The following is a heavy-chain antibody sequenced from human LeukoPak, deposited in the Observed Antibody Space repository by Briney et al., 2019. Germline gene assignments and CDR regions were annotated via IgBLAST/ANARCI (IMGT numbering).Heavy chain of an antibody. CDR3: APRRGIAAAGTRFSLDY. D-gene: IGHD6-13*01. CDR1: GFTFSSGP. Sequence: GGSLRLSCVASGFTFSSGPMSWVRQAPGKGLEWVSAISGNGGSTYHADSVKGRFTISRDNSKNTLYLQMNSLRAEDTAVYYCAPRRGIAAAGTRFSLDYWGQGTLVTVSS. J-gene: IGHJ4*02. V-gene: IGHV3-23*01. CDR2: ISGNGGST.